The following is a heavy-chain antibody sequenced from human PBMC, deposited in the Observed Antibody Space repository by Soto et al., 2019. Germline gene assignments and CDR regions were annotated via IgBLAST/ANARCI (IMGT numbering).Heavy chain of an antibody. J-gene: IGHJ6*02. V-gene: IGHV1-69*12. CDR2: VIPILGTT. D-gene: IGHD1-1*01. CDR3: ARHAGTIYYNDMDV. Sequence: QVQLVQSGAEVKKPGSSVKVSCKASGGSFSTYAISWVRHAPGQGLEWMGGVIPILGTTNNAQKFQGRVTIPADESTSTAYMELASLRSEDTAMYSCARHAGTIYYNDMDVWGQGSTVTVSS. CDR1: GGSFSTYA.